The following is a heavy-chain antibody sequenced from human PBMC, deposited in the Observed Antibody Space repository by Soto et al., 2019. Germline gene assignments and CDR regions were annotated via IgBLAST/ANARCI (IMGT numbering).Heavy chain of an antibody. V-gene: IGHV3-23*01. CDR2: ISGSGGST. CDR1: GFTFSSYA. CDR3: AKDRRYYYDSSGYRY. J-gene: IGHJ4*02. D-gene: IGHD3-22*01. Sequence: GGSLRLSCAASGFTFSSYAMSWVRQAPGKGLEWVSAISGSGGSTYYADSVKGRFTISRDNSKNTLYLQMNSLRAEDTAVYYCAKDRRYYYDSSGYRYWGQGTLVTVSS.